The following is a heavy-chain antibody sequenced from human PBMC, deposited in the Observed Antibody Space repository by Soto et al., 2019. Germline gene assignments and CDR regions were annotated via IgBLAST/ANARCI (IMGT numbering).Heavy chain of an antibody. V-gene: IGHV4-59*01. Sequence: QVQLQESGPGLVKPSETLSLTCTVSGGSISSYYWSWIRQPPGKGLEWIGYIYYSGSTNYNPSLKSRVTXAXXTAKNQVSLTLGSVTAADTAVYYRARDGRHYGMDVWGQGTTVTVSS. CDR3: ARDGRHYGMDV. CDR2: IYYSGST. CDR1: GGSISSYY. J-gene: IGHJ6*02.